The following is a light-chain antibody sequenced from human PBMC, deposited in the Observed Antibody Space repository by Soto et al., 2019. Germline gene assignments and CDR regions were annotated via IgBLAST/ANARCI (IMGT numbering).Light chain of an antibody. CDR2: DVS. J-gene: IGLJ2*01. V-gene: IGLV2-14*01. CDR3: SSYTSSSTRV. CDR1: SSDVGGYNY. Sequence: QSALTQPASVSGSPGQSITISCTGTSSDVGGYNYVSWYQQHPGKAPKLMIYDVSNRPSGVSNRFSGSKSGNTASLTISGFQAEYEADYYCSSYTSSSTRVFGGGTKLTVL.